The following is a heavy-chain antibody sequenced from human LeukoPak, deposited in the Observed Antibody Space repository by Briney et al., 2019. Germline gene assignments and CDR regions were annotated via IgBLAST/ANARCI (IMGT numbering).Heavy chain of an antibody. CDR1: GGSISSYY. V-gene: IGHV4-59*01. CDR2: IYYSGST. Sequence: SETLSLTCTVSGGSISSYYWSWIRQPPGKGLEWIGYIYYSGSTNYNPSLKSRVTISVDTAKNLFSLKLSSVTAADTAVYYCARVTDYGDYLDYWGQGTLVTVSS. CDR3: ARVTDYGDYLDY. D-gene: IGHD4-17*01. J-gene: IGHJ4*02.